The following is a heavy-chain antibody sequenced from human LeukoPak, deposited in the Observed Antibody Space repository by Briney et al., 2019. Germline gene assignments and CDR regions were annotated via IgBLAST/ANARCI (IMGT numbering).Heavy chain of an antibody. J-gene: IGHJ6*02. CDR3: ARSIIGGYSSGWRLGTNGMDV. D-gene: IGHD6-19*01. Sequence: GGSLRLSCASSGFTFSDYYMSWIRQAPGKGLEWVSYISSSGSTIYYADSVKGRFTISRDNAKNSLYLQMNSLRAEDTAVYYCARSIIGGYSSGWRLGTNGMDVWGQGTTVTVSS. V-gene: IGHV3-11*01. CDR2: ISSSGSTI. CDR1: GFTFSDYY.